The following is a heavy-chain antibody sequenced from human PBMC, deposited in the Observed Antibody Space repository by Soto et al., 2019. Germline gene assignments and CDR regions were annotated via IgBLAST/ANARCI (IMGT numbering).Heavy chain of an antibody. Sequence: SETLSLTCAVYGGSFSGYYWSWIRQPPGKGLEWIGEINHSGSTNYNPSLKSRVTISVDTSKNQFSLKLSSVTAADTAVYYCARFIAAAGYYYYGMDVWGQGTTVTVSS. CDR3: ARFIAAAGYYYYGMDV. V-gene: IGHV4-34*01. CDR1: GGSFSGYY. CDR2: INHSGST. J-gene: IGHJ6*02. D-gene: IGHD6-13*01.